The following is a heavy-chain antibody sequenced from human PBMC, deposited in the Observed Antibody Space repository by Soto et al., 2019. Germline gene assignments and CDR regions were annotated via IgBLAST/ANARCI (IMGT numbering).Heavy chain of an antibody. Sequence: SETLSLTCTVSGGSISSYYWSWIRQPPGKGLEWIGYIYYSGSTNYNPSLKSRVTISVDTSKNQFSLKLSSVTAADTAVYYCARGWPRVGAYDYWGQGTLVTVSS. V-gene: IGHV4-59*01. D-gene: IGHD1-26*01. CDR2: IYYSGST. J-gene: IGHJ4*02. CDR1: GGSISSYY. CDR3: ARGWPRVGAYDY.